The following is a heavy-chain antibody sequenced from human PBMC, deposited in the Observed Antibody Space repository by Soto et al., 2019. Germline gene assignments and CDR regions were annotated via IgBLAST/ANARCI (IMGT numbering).Heavy chain of an antibody. D-gene: IGHD6-13*01. CDR2: ISYDGSNK. CDR1: GFTFSSYA. J-gene: IGHJ4*02. Sequence: GGSLRLSCAASGFTFSSYAMHWVRQAPGKGLEWVAVISYDGSNKYYADSVKGRFTISRDNSKNTLYLQMNSLRAEDTAVYYCAREGIAPTDYWGQGTLVTVSS. V-gene: IGHV3-30-3*01. CDR3: AREGIAPTDY.